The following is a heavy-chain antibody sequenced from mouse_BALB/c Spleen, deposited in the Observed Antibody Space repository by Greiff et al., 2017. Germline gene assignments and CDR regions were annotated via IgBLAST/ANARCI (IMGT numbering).Heavy chain of an antibody. CDR3: ARRNGNPSAWFAY. CDR2: ISYSGST. D-gene: IGHD2-1*01. Sequence: DVKLQESGPGLVKPSQSLSLTCTVTGYSITSDYAWNWIRQFPGNKLEWMGYISYSGSTSYNPSLKSRISITRDTSKNQFFLQLNSVTTEDTATYYCARRNGNPSAWFAYWGQGTLVTVSA. J-gene: IGHJ3*01. V-gene: IGHV3-2*02. CDR1: GYSITSDYA.